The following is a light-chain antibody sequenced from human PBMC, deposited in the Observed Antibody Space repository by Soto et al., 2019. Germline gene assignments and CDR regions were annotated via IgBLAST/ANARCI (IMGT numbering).Light chain of an antibody. J-gene: IGKJ2*01. CDR1: QSVSSSS. CDR2: GAS. Sequence: EIVLTQSPGTLSLSPGERATLSCRASQSVSSSSLAWYQQKPGQAPRLLIHGASTRASGIPDRFTGSGSGTDFTLTIRRLEPEDFAVYYCQQYGGSPMYTFGQGTKLEIK. V-gene: IGKV3-20*01. CDR3: QQYGGSPMYT.